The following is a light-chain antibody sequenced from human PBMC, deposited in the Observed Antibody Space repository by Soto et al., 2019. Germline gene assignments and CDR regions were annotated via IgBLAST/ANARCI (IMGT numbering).Light chain of an antibody. CDR2: GAS. V-gene: IGKV3-20*01. Sequence: EIVLTQSTGTLSLSPGERATLSCRASQSFSSNFLAWYQQKPGQAPRLLIYGASSRATGIPDRFSGSGSGTDFTLAISRLEPEDFAVYYCQQYGSSPQTFGQGTKVDIK. CDR3: QQYGSSPQT. CDR1: QSFSSNF. J-gene: IGKJ1*01.